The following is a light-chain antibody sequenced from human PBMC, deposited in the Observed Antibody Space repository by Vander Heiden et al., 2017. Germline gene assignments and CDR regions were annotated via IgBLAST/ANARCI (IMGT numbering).Light chain of an antibody. CDR2: AAS. V-gene: IGKV1-39*01. J-gene: IGKJ1*01. CDR1: QSISRY. Sequence: DIQMTQSPSTLSASVGDSVTITCRASQSISRYLNWYQQKPGKAPKLVIYAASSLQSGVPSRFSGSGSGTDFTLTISSLQPEDFATYYCQQTDSTPRAFGQGTKVDIK. CDR3: QQTDSTPRA.